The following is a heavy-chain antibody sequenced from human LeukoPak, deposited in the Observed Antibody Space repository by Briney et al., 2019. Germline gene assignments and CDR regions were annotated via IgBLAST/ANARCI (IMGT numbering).Heavy chain of an antibody. J-gene: IGHJ4*01. CDR1: GITFSNYL. Sequence: GGSLRLSCAGSGITFSNYLTTWVRQAPGKGLEWVANIKEDGSERHYVDSVKGRFTVSRDNAKNSLYLQMNSLRAEDTALYYCVRDMDVWGQGTLVTVSS. D-gene: IGHD3-9*01. CDR2: IKEDGSER. V-gene: IGHV3-7*05. CDR3: VRDMDV.